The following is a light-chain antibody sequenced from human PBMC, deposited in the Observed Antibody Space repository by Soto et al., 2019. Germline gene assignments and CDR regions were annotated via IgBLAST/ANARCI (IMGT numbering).Light chain of an antibody. Sequence: QSALIQPPSVSGSPGQSVTISCTGTSSDVGSYDYVSWYQQHPGTVPKPMIYNVNTQPSGVPDRFSGSKSGNTASLTISGLQAEDEADYYCCSYAGSYTLYVFGTGTKLTVL. J-gene: IGLJ1*01. CDR2: NVN. V-gene: IGLV2-11*01. CDR1: SSDVGSYDY. CDR3: CSYAGSYTLYV.